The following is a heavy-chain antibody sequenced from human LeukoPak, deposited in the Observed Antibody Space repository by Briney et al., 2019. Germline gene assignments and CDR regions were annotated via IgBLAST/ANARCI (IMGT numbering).Heavy chain of an antibody. J-gene: IGHJ4*02. V-gene: IGHV1-69*01. CDR2: IIPILTAK. CDR1: GGTFNSYA. CDR3: WVGGLGFSETSFDY. Sequence: GAXXKVSCKVSGGTFNSYAINWVRQAPGRGLEWMGGIIPILTAKTNAQEFQGRVILSADESTTTAYMELSSLRSDDTAVYYCWVGGLGFSETSFDYWGQGTLVTVSS. D-gene: IGHD3-16*01.